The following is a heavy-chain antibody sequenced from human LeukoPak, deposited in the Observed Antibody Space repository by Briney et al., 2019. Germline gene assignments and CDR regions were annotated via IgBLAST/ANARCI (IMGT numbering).Heavy chain of an antibody. Sequence: ASVKVSCKASGYTFTSYGISWVRQAPGQGLEWMGWISAYNGNTNYAQKLQGRVTMTTDTSTSTAYMELRSLRSDDTAVYYCARGGVSSGWYSLDAFDIWGQGTMDTVSS. CDR2: ISAYNGNT. CDR1: GYTFTSYG. V-gene: IGHV1-18*01. J-gene: IGHJ3*02. D-gene: IGHD6-19*01. CDR3: ARGGVSSGWYSLDAFDI.